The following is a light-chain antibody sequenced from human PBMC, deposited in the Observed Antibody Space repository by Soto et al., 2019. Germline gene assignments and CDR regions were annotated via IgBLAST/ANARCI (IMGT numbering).Light chain of an antibody. CDR1: NSNIGSNT. V-gene: IGLV1-44*01. Sequence: QSVLTHPPSASGTPGQRVTISCSGSNSNIGSNTVNWYQQLPGTAPKLLIYYDNLRPSGVPDRISGSKSGTSASLAISGLQSDDEADYYCAAWDDSLNGRVFGTGTKLTVL. CDR3: AAWDDSLNGRV. J-gene: IGLJ1*01. CDR2: YDN.